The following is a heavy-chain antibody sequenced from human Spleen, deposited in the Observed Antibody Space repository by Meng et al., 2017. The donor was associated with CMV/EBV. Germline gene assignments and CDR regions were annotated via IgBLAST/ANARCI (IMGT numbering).Heavy chain of an antibody. V-gene: IGHV3-15*01. Sequence: AASGLTFSNDWMSWVRQAQGKGLEWVGRNKRKTEGGTKEYAAPVKGRFTISRDDSKNTLYLQMNSLKTEDTAVYYCTTDWGIYLIPGWGQGTLVTVSS. J-gene: IGHJ4*02. CDR2: NKRKTEGGTK. D-gene: IGHD2/OR15-2a*01. CDR3: TTDWGIYLIPG. CDR1: GLTFSNDW.